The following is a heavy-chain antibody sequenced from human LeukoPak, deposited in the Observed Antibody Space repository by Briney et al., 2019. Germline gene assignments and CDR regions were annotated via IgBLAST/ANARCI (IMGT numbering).Heavy chain of an antibody. CDR3: ARDSRFWSGYAVYGMDA. J-gene: IGHJ6*02. Sequence: ASVKVSCKASGYTFTSYAMNWVRQAPGQGLEWMGWINTNTGNPTYAQGFTGRLVFSLDTSVSTAYLQISSLRAEDTAVYYCARDSRFWSGYAVYGMDAWGQGTTVTVSS. CDR1: GYTFTSYA. D-gene: IGHD3-3*01. CDR2: INTNTGNP. V-gene: IGHV7-4-1*02.